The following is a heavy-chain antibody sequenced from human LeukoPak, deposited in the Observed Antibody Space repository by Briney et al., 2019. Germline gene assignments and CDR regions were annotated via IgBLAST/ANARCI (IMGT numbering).Heavy chain of an antibody. CDR1: GFTFNNAW. V-gene: IGHV3-15*01. Sequence: GGSLRLSCAASGFTFNNAWMSWVRQAPGKGLEWVGRIQSKTDGGTADYAAPVTVRFTISRDDSKNTLYLQMNGLITEDTAVYYCTTESPHFDYWGQGTLVTVSS. CDR2: IQSKTDGGTA. CDR3: TTESPHFDY. J-gene: IGHJ4*02.